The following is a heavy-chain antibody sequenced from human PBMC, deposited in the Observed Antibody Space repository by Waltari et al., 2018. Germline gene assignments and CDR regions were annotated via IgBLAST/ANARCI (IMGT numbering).Heavy chain of an antibody. J-gene: IGHJ4*02. Sequence: QVQLVQSGAAVKKPGASVKVSCKASGYTFTGYYMHWVRQAPGQGLEWMGWINPNSGGTNYAQKFQGRVTMTRDTSISTAYMELSRLRSDDTAVYYCARGVIVVAMAPYYFDYWGQGTLVTVSS. CDR3: ARGVIVVAMAPYYFDY. CDR2: INPNSGGT. V-gene: IGHV1-2*02. D-gene: IGHD3-22*01. CDR1: GYTFTGYY.